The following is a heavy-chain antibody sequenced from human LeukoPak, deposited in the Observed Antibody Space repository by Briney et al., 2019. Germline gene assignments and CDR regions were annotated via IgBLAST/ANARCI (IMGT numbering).Heavy chain of an antibody. CDR3: ARGPHDSSGYYLTL. CDR1: GFTFSSYW. J-gene: IGHJ2*01. Sequence: GGSLRLSCAASGFTFSSYWMTWARQAPRKGLEWVGNIKQDGSEKYYVDSVKGRFTISRDNAKNSLYLEMNSPRAEDTAVYYCARGPHDSSGYYLTLWGRGTPVTVSS. D-gene: IGHD3-22*01. V-gene: IGHV3-7*01. CDR2: IKQDGSEK.